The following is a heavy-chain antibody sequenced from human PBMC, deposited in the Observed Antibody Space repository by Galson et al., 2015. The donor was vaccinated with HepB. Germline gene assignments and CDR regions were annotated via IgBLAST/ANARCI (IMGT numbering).Heavy chain of an antibody. J-gene: IGHJ3*02. CDR2: INPSGGST. CDR1: GYTFTSYY. D-gene: IGHD3-22*01. V-gene: IGHV1-46*01. Sequence: SVKVSCKASGYTFTSYYMHWVRQAPGQGLEWMGIINPSGGSTSYAQKFQGRVTMTRDTSTSTVYMELSSLRSEDTAVYYCARDPLRPRGYYDSSGYFGAFDIWGQVTMVTVSS. CDR3: ARDPLRPRGYYDSSGYFGAFDI.